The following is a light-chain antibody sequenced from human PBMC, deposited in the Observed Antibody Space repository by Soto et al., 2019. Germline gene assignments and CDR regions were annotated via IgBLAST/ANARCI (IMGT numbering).Light chain of an antibody. Sequence: DIQMIQSPATLSASVGDRITITCRASENIFKYVAWYQQTSGSAPNLLIYAASDLESGVPSRFSGSGSGTGFSPPFANLHPNDSATYYCQHYNPRSIAFGGGTKVDVK. CDR2: AAS. J-gene: IGKJ4*01. CDR1: ENIFKY. V-gene: IGKV1-5*01. CDR3: QHYNPRSIA.